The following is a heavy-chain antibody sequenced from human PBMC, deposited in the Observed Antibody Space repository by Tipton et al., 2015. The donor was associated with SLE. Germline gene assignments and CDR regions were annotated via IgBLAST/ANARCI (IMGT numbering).Heavy chain of an antibody. Sequence: TLSLTCAIYGGSFSGYYWSWIRQPPGKGLEWIGEINHSGSTNYNPSLKGRVTISVDTSKNQFSLKLSSVTAADTAVYYCARGAPRGLYCSGGSCYSRWFDPWGQGTLVTVSS. CDR1: GGSFSGYY. J-gene: IGHJ5*02. CDR2: INHSGST. CDR3: ARGAPRGLYCSGGSCYSRWFDP. D-gene: IGHD2-15*01. V-gene: IGHV4-34*01.